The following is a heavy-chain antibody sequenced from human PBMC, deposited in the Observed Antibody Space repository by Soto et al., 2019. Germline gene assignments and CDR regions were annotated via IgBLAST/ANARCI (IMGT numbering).Heavy chain of an antibody. Sequence: GASVKVSCKASGGTFSSYAISLVRQAPGQGLEXMGXXIXXFXTXXXAXXXQGRVTITADESTSTAYMELSSLRSEETAVYYCARGTGATVTHNDYWGQGTLVTVSS. CDR1: GGTFSSYA. V-gene: IGHV1-69*13. J-gene: IGHJ4*02. CDR3: ARGTGATVTHNDY. D-gene: IGHD4-17*01. CDR2: XIXXFXTX.